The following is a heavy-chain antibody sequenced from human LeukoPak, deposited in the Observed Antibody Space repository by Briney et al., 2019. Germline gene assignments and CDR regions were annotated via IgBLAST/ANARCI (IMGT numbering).Heavy chain of an antibody. CDR3: ARMHKNLDAFDI. CDR1: GFTFSSYS. V-gene: IGHV3-48*04. Sequence: GGSLRLSCAASGFTFSSYSMSWIRQAPGKGLEWVSYISSSGSTIYYADSVKGRFTISRDNAKNSLYLQMNSLRAEDTAVYYCARMHKNLDAFDIWGQGTMVTVSS. J-gene: IGHJ3*02. D-gene: IGHD2/OR15-2a*01. CDR2: ISSSGSTI.